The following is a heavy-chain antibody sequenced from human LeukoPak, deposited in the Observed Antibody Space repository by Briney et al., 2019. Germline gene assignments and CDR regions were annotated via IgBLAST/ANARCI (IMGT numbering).Heavy chain of an antibody. CDR3: ARNCGGDCHSYYFDY. J-gene: IGHJ4*02. CDR1: GYTFTSYG. V-gene: IGHV1-69*13. Sequence: GASVKVSCKASGYTFTSYGISWVRQAPGQGLEWMGGIIPIFGTANYAQKFQGRVTITADESTSTAYMELSSLRSEDTAVYYCARNCGGDCHSYYFDYWGQGTLVTVSS. CDR2: IIPIFGTA. D-gene: IGHD2-21*01.